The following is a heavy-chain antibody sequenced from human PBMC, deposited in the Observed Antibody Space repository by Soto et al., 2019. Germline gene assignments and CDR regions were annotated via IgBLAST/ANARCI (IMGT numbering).Heavy chain of an antibody. Sequence: QVQLVQSGAEVKKPGASVKVSCKASGYTFTSYGISWVRQAPGQGLEWMGWISAYNGNTNYAQKLQGRVNMTTDTSTSTAYMELRSLRSDDTAVYYCARHPLIGYSSGWYSGYFDYWGQGTLVTVSS. J-gene: IGHJ4*02. CDR1: GYTFTSYG. CDR3: ARHPLIGYSSGWYSGYFDY. D-gene: IGHD6-19*01. V-gene: IGHV1-18*01. CDR2: ISAYNGNT.